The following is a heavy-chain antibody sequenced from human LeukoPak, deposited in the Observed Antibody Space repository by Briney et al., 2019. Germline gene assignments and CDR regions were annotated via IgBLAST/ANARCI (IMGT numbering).Heavy chain of an antibody. J-gene: IGHJ4*02. Sequence: SVKVSCKASGGTFSSYAISWVRQAPGQGLEWMGGIIPIFGTANYAQKFQGRVTITADESTSTAYMELSSLRSEDTAVYHCARTHDYGDERPYYFDYWGQGTLVTVSS. CDR2: IIPIFGTA. V-gene: IGHV1-69*01. CDR3: ARTHDYGDERPYYFDY. D-gene: IGHD4-17*01. CDR1: GGTFSSYA.